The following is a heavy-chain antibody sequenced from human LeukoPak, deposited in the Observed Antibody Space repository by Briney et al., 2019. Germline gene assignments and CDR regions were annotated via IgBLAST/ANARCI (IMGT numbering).Heavy chain of an antibody. Sequence: PSETLSLTCTVSGGSISSSSYYWGWIRQPPGKGLEWIGSMDYSGSTYCNPSLKSRVTVSVDTSRNQFALKLSSVTAADTAVYYCARVGIYYYGSGALDAFDIWGQGTMVTVSS. CDR1: GGSISSSSYY. D-gene: IGHD3-10*01. J-gene: IGHJ3*02. CDR2: MDYSGST. V-gene: IGHV4-39*01. CDR3: ARVGIYYYGSGALDAFDI.